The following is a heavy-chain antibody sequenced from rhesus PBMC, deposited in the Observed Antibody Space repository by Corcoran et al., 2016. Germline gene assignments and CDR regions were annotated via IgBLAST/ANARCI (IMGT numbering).Heavy chain of an antibody. D-gene: IGHD6-25*01. CDR1: GYSFTIHW. V-gene: IGHV5-2*01. CDR3: ARRQLLDFDY. Sequence: EVQLVPSGPEVKRPGESLQISCKTSGYSFTIHWTSWVRQMPGKGLDWMGAIDPIDSDTKYRPSFQGQVTISADKSISTTYLQGSSLKASDSATYYCARRQLLDFDYWGQGVLVTVSS. J-gene: IGHJ4*01. CDR2: IDPIDSDT.